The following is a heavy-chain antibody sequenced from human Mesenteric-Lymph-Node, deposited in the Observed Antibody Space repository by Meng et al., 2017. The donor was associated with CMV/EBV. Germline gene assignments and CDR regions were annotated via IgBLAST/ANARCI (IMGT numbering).Heavy chain of an antibody. D-gene: IGHD5-24*01. CDR3: ARTNGYND. CDR1: GFTFSSFS. Sequence: GGSLRLSCAASGFTFSSFSMNWVRQAPGKGLEWVSTISSISHYIYYADSVRGRFTISRDNAKNSLYLQMNSLRVEDSGVYYCARTNGYNDWGQGTLVTVSS. CDR2: ISSISHYI. J-gene: IGHJ4*02. V-gene: IGHV3-21*01.